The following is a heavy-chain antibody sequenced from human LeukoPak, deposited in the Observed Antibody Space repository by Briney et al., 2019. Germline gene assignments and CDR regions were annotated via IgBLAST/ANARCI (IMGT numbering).Heavy chain of an antibody. CDR3: AREGSTSCPFDY. Sequence: GAPVKVSCKVSGYTLTELSMHWVRQAPGQGLEWMGIINPSGGSTSYAQKFQGRVTMTRDTSTSTVYMELSSLRSEDTAVYYCAREGSTSCPFDYWGQGTLVTVSS. CDR1: GYTLTELS. D-gene: IGHD2-2*01. V-gene: IGHV1-46*01. CDR2: INPSGGST. J-gene: IGHJ4*02.